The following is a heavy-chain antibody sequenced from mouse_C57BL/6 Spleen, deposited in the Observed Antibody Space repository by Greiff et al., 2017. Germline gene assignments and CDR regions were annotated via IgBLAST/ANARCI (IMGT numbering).Heavy chain of an antibody. CDR2: IDPSDSYT. CDR1: GYTFTSYW. V-gene: IGHV1-69*01. Sequence: QVQLKQPGAELVMPGASVKLSCKASGYTFTSYWMHWVKQRPGQGLEWIGEIDPSDSYTNYNQKFKGKSTLTVDKSSSTAYMQLSSLTSEDSAVYYCARFFHVWGTGTTVTVSS. CDR3: ARFFHV. J-gene: IGHJ1*03.